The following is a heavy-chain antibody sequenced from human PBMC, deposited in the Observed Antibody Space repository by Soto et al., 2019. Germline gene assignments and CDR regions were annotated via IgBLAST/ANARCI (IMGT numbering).Heavy chain of an antibody. CDR2: ISSSGTT. CDR1: GGSISSAAYY. V-gene: IGHV4-31*03. Sequence: QVQLLESGPGLVKPSQTLSITCSVSGGSISSAAYYWTWIRQHPGKGLEWIGHISSSGTTYYAPSLKSRLTISLETSKNHFFLRLTSVSAADTALYFCARGVVLTGHVWFDPWGQGTLVTVSS. CDR3: ARGVVLTGHVWFDP. D-gene: IGHD3-9*01. J-gene: IGHJ5*02.